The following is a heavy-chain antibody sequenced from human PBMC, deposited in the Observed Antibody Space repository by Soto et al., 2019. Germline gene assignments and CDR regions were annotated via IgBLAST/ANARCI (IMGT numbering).Heavy chain of an antibody. CDR2: ISGSGGST. V-gene: IGHV3-23*01. J-gene: IGHJ4*02. D-gene: IGHD3-16*02. CDR3: AKAARMITFGGVIV. Sequence: QPVGSLRLSCAASGFTFSSYAMSWVRQAPGKGLEWVSAISGSGGSTYYADSVKGRFTIPRDNSKNTLYLQMNSLRAEDTAVYYCAKAARMITFGGVIVWGQGTLVTVSS. CDR1: GFTFSSYA.